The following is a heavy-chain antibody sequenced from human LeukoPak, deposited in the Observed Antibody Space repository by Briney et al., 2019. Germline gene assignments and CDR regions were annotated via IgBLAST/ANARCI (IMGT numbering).Heavy chain of an antibody. D-gene: IGHD1-1*01. CDR2: ISDSGDNI. V-gene: IGHV3-23*01. CDR3: ARDWQAYSYLDY. CDR1: GFTFSSYA. Sequence: PGGSLRLSCAASGFTFSSYAMNWVRQAPGRGLEWVSAISDSGDNIYYADSVKGRFTISRDNSKNTLYLQMNSLRAEDTAVYYCARDWQAYSYLDYWGQGTLVTVSS. J-gene: IGHJ4*02.